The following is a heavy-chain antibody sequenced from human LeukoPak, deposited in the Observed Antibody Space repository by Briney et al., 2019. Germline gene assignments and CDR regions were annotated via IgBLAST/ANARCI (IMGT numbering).Heavy chain of an antibody. V-gene: IGHV4-59*12. D-gene: IGHD2-8*01. Sequence: SETLSLTCTVSGGSISSFYWSWIRQPPGKGLEWIGSIYYSGSTYYNPSLKSRVTISVDTSKNQFSLKLSSVTAADTAVYYCARGYCTNAVCSLGPTQAWGQGTLVTVSS. J-gene: IGHJ4*02. CDR2: IYYSGST. CDR1: GGSISSFY. CDR3: ARGYCTNAVCSLGPTQA.